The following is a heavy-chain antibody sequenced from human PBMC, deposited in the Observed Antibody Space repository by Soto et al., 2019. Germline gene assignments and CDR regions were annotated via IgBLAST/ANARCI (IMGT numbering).Heavy chain of an antibody. Sequence: PSVTLSLTCSLSGGSVSSESCYWNWIRQPPGKTLEWIGYVYFSGSTTYNPSLKSRVTMSVDTSKNRFSLTLRSVTAADTAVYYCAREPYYDRSGRGFDFWGPGTLVTVS. CDR2: VYFSGST. CDR1: GGSVSSESCY. J-gene: IGHJ4*02. V-gene: IGHV4-61*03. CDR3: AREPYYDRSGRGFDF. D-gene: IGHD3-22*01.